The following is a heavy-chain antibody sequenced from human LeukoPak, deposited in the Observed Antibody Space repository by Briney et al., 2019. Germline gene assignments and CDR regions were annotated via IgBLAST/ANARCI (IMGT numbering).Heavy chain of an antibody. CDR3: ARDFEDWDYDFWSGYPYYFDY. CDR1: GGSISSYY. Sequence: PSETLSLTCTVSGGSISSYYWSWIRQPAGKGLEWIGRIYTSGSTNYNPSLKSRVTMSVDTSKNQFSLKLSSVTAADTAVYYCARDFEDWDYDFWSGYPYYFDYWGQGTLVTVSS. D-gene: IGHD3-3*01. CDR2: IYTSGST. J-gene: IGHJ4*02. V-gene: IGHV4-4*07.